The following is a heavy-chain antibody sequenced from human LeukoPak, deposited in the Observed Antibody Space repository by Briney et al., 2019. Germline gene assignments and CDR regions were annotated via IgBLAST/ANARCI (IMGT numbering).Heavy chain of an antibody. Sequence: GGSLRLSCAASGFTFTRYWMHWVRQAPGKGLEWVAVISYDGSNKYYADSVKGRFTISRDNSKNTLYLQMNSLRAEDTAVYYCAKDVAPWQWPTEGVDPWGQGTLVTVSS. CDR1: GFTFTRYW. D-gene: IGHD6-19*01. CDR2: ISYDGSNK. J-gene: IGHJ5*02. CDR3: AKDVAPWQWPTEGVDP. V-gene: IGHV3-30*18.